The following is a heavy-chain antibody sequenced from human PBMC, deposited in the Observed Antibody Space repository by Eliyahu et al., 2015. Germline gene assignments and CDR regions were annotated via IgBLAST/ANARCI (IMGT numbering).Heavy chain of an antibody. V-gene: IGHV3-11*06. J-gene: IGHJ6*03. CDR3: AREIRFLGDLRVDYYYYYMDV. Sequence: QVQLVESGGGLVKPGGSLRXSCAASGFXFSXXYXXXXRQAPGKGLGWVSYISSSSSYTNYADSVKGRFTISRDNAKNSLYLQMNSLRAEDTAVYYCAREIRFLGDLRVDYYYYYMDVWGKGTTVTVSS. CDR2: ISSSSSYT. D-gene: IGHD3-3*01. CDR1: GFXFSXXY.